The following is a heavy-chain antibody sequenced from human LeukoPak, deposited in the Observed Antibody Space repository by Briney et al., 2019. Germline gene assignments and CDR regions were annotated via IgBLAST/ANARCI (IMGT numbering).Heavy chain of an antibody. CDR3: ARGGSSWYGFPSRAAEYFQH. CDR2: INHSGST. D-gene: IGHD6-13*01. CDR1: GGSFSGYY. J-gene: IGHJ1*01. Sequence: SETLSLTCAVYGGSFSGYYWSWIRQPPGKGLEWIGEINHSGSTNYNPSLKSRVTISVDTSKNQFSLKLSSVTAADTAVYYCARGGSSWYGFPSRAAEYFQHWGQGTLVTVSS. V-gene: IGHV4-34*01.